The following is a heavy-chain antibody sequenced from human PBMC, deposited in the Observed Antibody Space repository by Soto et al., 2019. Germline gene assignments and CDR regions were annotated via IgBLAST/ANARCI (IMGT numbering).Heavy chain of an antibody. CDR1: GGTFSSYA. J-gene: IGHJ1*01. D-gene: IGHD3-22*01. CDR2: IIPIFGTA. Sequence: QVQLVQSGAEVQKPGSSVKVSCKASGGTFSSYAISWVRQAPGQGLEWMGGIIPIFGTANYAQKFQGRVTITADESTSTAYMELSSLRSEDTAVYYCARGMYYYDSSGYGYFQHWGQGTLVTVSS. CDR3: ARGMYYYDSSGYGYFQH. V-gene: IGHV1-69*01.